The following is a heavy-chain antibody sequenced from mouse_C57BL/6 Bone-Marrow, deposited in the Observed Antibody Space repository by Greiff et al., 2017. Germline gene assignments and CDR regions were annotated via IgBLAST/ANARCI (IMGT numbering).Heavy chain of an antibody. J-gene: IGHJ3*01. CDR1: GFTFSSYA. D-gene: IGHD2-4*01. CDR2: ISDGGSYT. CDR3: AREDYYEGFAY. Sequence: EVKLMESGGGLVKPGGSLKLSCAASGFTFSSYAMSWVRQTPEKRLEWVATISDGGSYTYYPDNVKGRFTISRDNAKNNLYLQMSHLKSEDTAMYYCAREDYYEGFAYWGKGTLVTVSA. V-gene: IGHV5-4*01.